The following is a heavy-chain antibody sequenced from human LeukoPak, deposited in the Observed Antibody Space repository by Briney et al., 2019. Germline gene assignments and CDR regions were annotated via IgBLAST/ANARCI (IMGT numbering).Heavy chain of an antibody. Sequence: GGSLRLSWAPSGFTLRTFWMNWVRLAPGKGLEFVASIKTDGTETYYLDSVKGRFTISRDNTKNSLYLQMNSLRAEDTALYYCARSGPPYGFDVWGQGTLVTVSS. CDR2: IKTDGTET. CDR3: ARSGPPYGFDV. D-gene: IGHD1-1*01. J-gene: IGHJ3*01. CDR1: GFTLRTFW. V-gene: IGHV3-7*03.